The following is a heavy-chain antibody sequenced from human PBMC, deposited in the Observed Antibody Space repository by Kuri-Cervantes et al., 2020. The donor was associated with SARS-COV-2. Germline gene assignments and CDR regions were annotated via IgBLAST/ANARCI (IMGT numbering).Heavy chain of an antibody. CDR2: IYTSGST. CDR1: GVSVSGGTYY. V-gene: IGHV4-61*02. CDR3: ARAVGGCSSTSCYSIPRWYFDL. Sequence: SQTLSLTCAVSGVSVSGGTYYWSWIRQPAGKGLEWIGRIYTSGSTNYNPSLKSRVTMSVDTSKNQFSLKLSSVTAADTAVYYCARAVGGCSSTSCYSIPRWYFDLWGRGTLVTVSS. J-gene: IGHJ2*01. D-gene: IGHD2-2*02.